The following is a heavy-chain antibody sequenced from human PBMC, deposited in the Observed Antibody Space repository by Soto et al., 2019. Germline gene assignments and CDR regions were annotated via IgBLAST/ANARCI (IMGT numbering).Heavy chain of an antibody. CDR3: ARDLTRMVRGVMGY. J-gene: IGHJ4*02. Sequence: ASVKVSCKASGYTFTSYGISWVRQATGQGLEWMGWISAYNGNTNYAQKLQGRVTMTTDTSTSTAYMELRSLRSDDTAVYYCARDLTRMVRGVMGYWGQGTLVTVSS. D-gene: IGHD3-10*01. CDR2: ISAYNGNT. CDR1: GYTFTSYG. V-gene: IGHV1-18*01.